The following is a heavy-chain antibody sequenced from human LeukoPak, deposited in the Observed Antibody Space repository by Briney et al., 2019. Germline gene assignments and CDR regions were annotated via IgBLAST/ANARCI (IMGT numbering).Heavy chain of an antibody. CDR1: CGSISSSY. CDR3: SRRKGNGPNKDWFDP. V-gene: IGHV4-59*08. D-gene: IGHD1/OR15-1a*01. J-gene: IGHJ5*02. Sequence: PSETLSLTCTVSCGSISSSYWSWIRQPPGKGLEWIGYINYSGSANYNPSLKSRVTMSVDTSRNQFSLKLRSVTAADTAVYYCSRRKGNGPNKDWFDPWGQGTLVTVSS. CDR2: INYSGSA.